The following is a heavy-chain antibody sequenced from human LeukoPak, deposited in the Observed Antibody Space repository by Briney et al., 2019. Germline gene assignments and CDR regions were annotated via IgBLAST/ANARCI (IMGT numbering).Heavy chain of an antibody. CDR3: SKRTHSDGFSTWFDP. J-gene: IGHJ5*02. CDR1: GFPSGLTFATSA. CDR2: ITGIGDKT. Sequence: GGSLRLSCTASGFPSGLTFATSAMSWVRQAPGKGPEWVSSITGIGDKTYYADSVRGRFTVSRDNPKNTLYLQMDNLRAEDTAIYFCSKRTHSDGFSTWFDPWGQGTLVIVSS. D-gene: IGHD5-18*01. V-gene: IGHV3-23*01.